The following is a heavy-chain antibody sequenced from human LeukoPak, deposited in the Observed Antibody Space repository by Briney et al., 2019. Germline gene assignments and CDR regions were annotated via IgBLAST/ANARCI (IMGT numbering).Heavy chain of an antibody. Sequence: ASVKVSCKVSGYTFIELSMHWVRQAPGQGLEWMGWINPNSGGTNYAQKFQDRVTMTRDTSISTAYMEVTSLRSDDTAMYYCARDHHGSLINNWGQGTLVTVSS. J-gene: IGHJ4*02. V-gene: IGHV1-2*02. CDR2: INPNSGGT. D-gene: IGHD2-8*01. CDR3: ARDHHGSLINN. CDR1: GYTFIELS.